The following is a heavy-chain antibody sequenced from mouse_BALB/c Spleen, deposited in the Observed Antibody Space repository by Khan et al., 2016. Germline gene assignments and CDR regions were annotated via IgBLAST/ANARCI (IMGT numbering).Heavy chain of an antibody. CDR1: GFTFSSYA. J-gene: IGHJ1*01. Sequence: EVELVESGGGLVKPGGSLKLSCAASGFTFSSYAMSWVRQTPEKRLEWVASISSGGSYTYYLDSVKGRFTISRENAKNTLHLQMSSLRSEDTAMYYCVRNGYDVGYFDVWGAGTTVTVSS. D-gene: IGHD2-14*01. CDR3: VRNGYDVGYFDV. CDR2: ISSGGSYT. V-gene: IGHV5-9-1*01.